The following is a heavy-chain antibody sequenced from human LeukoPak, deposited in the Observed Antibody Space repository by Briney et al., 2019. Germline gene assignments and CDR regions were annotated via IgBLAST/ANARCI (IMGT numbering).Heavy chain of an antibody. CDR3: ARNPSSLDIAAAGN. D-gene: IGHD6-13*01. V-gene: IGHV3-21*01. J-gene: IGHJ4*02. CDR1: GFTFSSYS. CDR2: ISTSSSYI. Sequence: GGSLRLSCTASGFTFSSYSMNWVRQAPGKGLEWVSSISTSSSYIYYADSVKGRFTISRDNARNSLYLQMNTLRTEDTALYYCARNPSSLDIAAAGNLGQGTLVTVPS.